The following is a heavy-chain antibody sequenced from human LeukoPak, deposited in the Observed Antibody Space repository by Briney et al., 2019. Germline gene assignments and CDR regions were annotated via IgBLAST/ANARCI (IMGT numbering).Heavy chain of an antibody. D-gene: IGHD3-3*01. J-gene: IGHJ5*02. V-gene: IGHV4-34*01. Sequence: PSETLSLTCAVYGGSFRGYYWSWIRQPPGTGLEWIGEVNHSGSTNYNPSLKSRVTISGDTSNNQFSLRLSSVTAADTDVYYCARGGNIWSGLSGRNWFDPWGQGTLVTVSS. CDR2: VNHSGST. CDR1: GGSFRGYY. CDR3: ARGGNIWSGLSGRNWFDP.